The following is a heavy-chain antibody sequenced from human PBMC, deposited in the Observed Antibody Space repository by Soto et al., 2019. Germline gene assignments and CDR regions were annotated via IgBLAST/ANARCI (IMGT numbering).Heavy chain of an antibody. D-gene: IGHD1-1*01. Sequence: GGSLRLSCAASVFTFSSNAMNWVRQAPGKGLEWVSVISGTGGRIYYADSVKGRFTISRDNSKNTLYLEMNSLRVEDTAVYYCAKSLNINWKNWFDPWGQGTLVTVSS. CDR3: AKSLNINWKNWFDP. CDR1: VFTFSSNA. V-gene: IGHV3-23*01. J-gene: IGHJ5*02. CDR2: ISGTGGRI.